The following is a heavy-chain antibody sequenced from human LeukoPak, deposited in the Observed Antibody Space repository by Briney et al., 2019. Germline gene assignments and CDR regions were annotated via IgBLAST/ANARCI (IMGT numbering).Heavy chain of an antibody. CDR3: ARDQAYYYGMDV. CDR1: GGSISSGGYY. CDR2: IYSGGST. V-gene: IGHV3-53*01. J-gene: IGHJ6*02. Sequence: ETLSLTCTVSGGSISSGGYYWSWIRQAPGKGLEWVSVIYSGGSTYYADSVKGRFTISRDNSKNTLYLQMNSLRAEDTAVYYCARDQAYYYGMDVWGQGTTVTVSS.